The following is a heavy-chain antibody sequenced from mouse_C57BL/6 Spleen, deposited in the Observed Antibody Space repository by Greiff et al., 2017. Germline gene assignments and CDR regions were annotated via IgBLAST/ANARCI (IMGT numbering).Heavy chain of an antibody. D-gene: IGHD1-1*01. Sequence: VQLQQPGAELVRPGSSVKLSCKASGYTFTSYWMDWVKQRPGQGLEWIGNIYPSDSETHYNQKFKDKATLTVDKSSSTAYMQLSSLTSEDSAVYCCARGGHTTVRGLDYWGQGTTLTVSS. CDR3: ARGGHTTVRGLDY. J-gene: IGHJ2*01. CDR1: GYTFTSYW. CDR2: IYPSDSET. V-gene: IGHV1-61*01.